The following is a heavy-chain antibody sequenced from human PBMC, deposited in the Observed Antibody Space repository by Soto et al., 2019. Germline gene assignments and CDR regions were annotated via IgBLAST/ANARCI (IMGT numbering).Heavy chain of an antibody. CDR1: GFTFSSYA. J-gene: IGHJ6*03. V-gene: IGHV3-23*01. Sequence: GGSLRLSCAASGFTFSSYAMSWVRQAPGKGLEWVSAISGSGGSTYYADSVKGRFTISRDNSKNTLYLQMNSLRAEDTAVYYCAKDGLPLTGDYKGHRLDYYYYMDVWGKGTTVTVSS. D-gene: IGHD7-27*01. CDR2: ISGSGGST. CDR3: AKDGLPLTGDYKGHRLDYYYYMDV.